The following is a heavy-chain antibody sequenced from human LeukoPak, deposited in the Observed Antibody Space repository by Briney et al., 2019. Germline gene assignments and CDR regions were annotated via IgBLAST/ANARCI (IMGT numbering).Heavy chain of an antibody. D-gene: IGHD3-22*01. CDR1: GFTFSSYA. CDR2: ISGSGGST. V-gene: IGHV3-23*01. Sequence: GGSLRLSCAASGFTFSSYAMSWVRQAPGKGLEWVSAISGSGGSTYYVDSVKGRFTISRDNSKNTLYLQMNSLRAEDTAVYYCAKVGYYDSSGYPNWFGPWGQGTLVTVSS. J-gene: IGHJ5*02. CDR3: AKVGYYDSSGYPNWFGP.